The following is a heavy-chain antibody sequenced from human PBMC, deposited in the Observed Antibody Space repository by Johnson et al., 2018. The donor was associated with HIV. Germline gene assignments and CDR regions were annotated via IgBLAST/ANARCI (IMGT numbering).Heavy chain of an antibody. V-gene: IGHV3-30-3*01. J-gene: IGHJ3*02. CDR1: GFTFSSYV. CDR3: AREHGPDEGYYDGRYYSGFDI. CDR2: ISYDGSNK. Sequence: VQLVESGGGVVQPGRSLRLSCAASGFTFSSYVMHWVRQAPGKGLEWVAVISYDGSNKYYADSVKGRFTISRDNSKNTLYLQMNSLRAEDTAVYYCAREHGPDEGYYDGRYYSGFDIWGQGTIVTVSS. D-gene: IGHD3-22*01.